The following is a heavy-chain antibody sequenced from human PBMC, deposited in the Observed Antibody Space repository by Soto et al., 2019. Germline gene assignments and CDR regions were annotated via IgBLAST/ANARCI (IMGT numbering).Heavy chain of an antibody. CDR1: GYTFTSYG. D-gene: IGHD3-10*01. CDR2: ISAYNGNT. J-gene: IGHJ6*02. V-gene: IGHV1-18*01. Sequence: QVQLVQSGAEVKKPGASVKVSCKASGYTFTSYGISWVRQAPGQGFEWMGWISAYNGNTNYAQKLQGRVTMTTDTSTSTAYMELRSLRSDDTAVYYCARGVDYYGSGRHYYYGMDVWGQGTTVTVSS. CDR3: ARGVDYYGSGRHYYYGMDV.